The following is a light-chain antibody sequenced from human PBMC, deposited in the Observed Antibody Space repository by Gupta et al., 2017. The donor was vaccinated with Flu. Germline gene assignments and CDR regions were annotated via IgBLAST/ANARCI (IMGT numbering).Light chain of an antibody. Sequence: EIVLTQSPATLSWSPGERATLSCRASQSVSSYLAWYQQKPGQAPRLLIHDASNRATGIPARFSGSGSWPDFTLTISSLEPEDFAVYYCQQRSNWPLTFGGGTKVEIK. J-gene: IGKJ4*01. CDR1: QSVSSY. V-gene: IGKV3-11*01. CDR2: DAS. CDR3: QQRSNWPLT.